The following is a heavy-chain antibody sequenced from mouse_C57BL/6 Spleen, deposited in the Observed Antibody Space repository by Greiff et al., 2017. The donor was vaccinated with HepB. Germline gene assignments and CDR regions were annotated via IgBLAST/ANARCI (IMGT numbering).Heavy chain of an antibody. J-gene: IGHJ2*01. V-gene: IGHV1-80*01. CDR1: GYAFSSYW. Sequence: QVQLKESGAELVKPGASVKISCKASGYAFSSYWMNWVKQRPGKGLEWIGQIYPGDGDTNYNGKFKGKATLTADKSSSTAYMQLSSLTSEDSAVYFCARKRDGYPPDYWGQGTTLTVSS. CDR3: ARKRDGYPPDY. CDR2: IYPGDGDT. D-gene: IGHD2-3*01.